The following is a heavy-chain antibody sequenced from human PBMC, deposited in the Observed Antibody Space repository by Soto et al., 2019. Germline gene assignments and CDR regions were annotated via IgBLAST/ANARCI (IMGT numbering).Heavy chain of an antibody. CDR1: GGTFSSYT. V-gene: IGHV1-69*02. CDR2: IIPILGIA. J-gene: IGHJ6*02. CDR3: ARLPIVVVPAAMRLDYYYYGMDV. Sequence: SVKVSCKASGGTFSSYTISWVRQAPGQGLEWMGRIIPILGIANYAQKFQGRVTITADKSTSTAYMELSSLRSEDTAVYYCARLPIVVVPAAMRLDYYYYGMDVWGQGTTVTVSS. D-gene: IGHD2-2*01.